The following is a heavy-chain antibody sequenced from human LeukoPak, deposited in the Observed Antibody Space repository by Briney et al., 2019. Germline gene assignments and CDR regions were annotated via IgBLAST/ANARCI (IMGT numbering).Heavy chain of an antibody. J-gene: IGHJ5*02. V-gene: IGHV1-2*02. Sequence: ASVKVSCKASGYTFTGYYIHWVRQAPGQGLEWMAWINPDSGGTNYAQKFQGRVTMTRDTSISTAYMELSRLRSDDTAVYYCARGRLGTWFGELKAWGQGTLVTVPS. D-gene: IGHD3-10*01. CDR3: ARGRLGTWFGELKA. CDR2: INPDSGGT. CDR1: GYTFTGYY.